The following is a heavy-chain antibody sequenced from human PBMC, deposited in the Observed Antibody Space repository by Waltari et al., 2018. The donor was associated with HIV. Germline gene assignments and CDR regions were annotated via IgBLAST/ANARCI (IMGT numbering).Heavy chain of an antibody. CDR1: GFSFSRHW. V-gene: IGHV3-7*01. CDR2: IKEGGSER. J-gene: IGHJ6*02. D-gene: IGHD1-1*01. CDR3: ARENDFGTIFLNYYYGMDV. Sequence: QLVESGGGLVQTGGSLRLSCTASGFSFSRHWMSWFRQAPGKGRGWGANIKEGGSERNYVDSVRGRFTISRDNAKNSVYLQMKSLRVEDTAVYFCARENDFGTIFLNYYYGMDVWGRGTSVTVSS.